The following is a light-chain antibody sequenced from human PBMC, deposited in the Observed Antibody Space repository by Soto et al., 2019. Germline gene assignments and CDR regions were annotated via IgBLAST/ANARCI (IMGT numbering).Light chain of an antibody. J-gene: IGKJ1*01. CDR1: QSVSRY. CDR2: DAS. V-gene: IGKV3-11*01. CDR3: QQRSNWLT. Sequence: IVVTQSPSTLSLSPGERATLSCRASQSVSRYLAWYQQKPGRAPRLLIYDASNRATGIPARFSGSGSGTDFTLTISSLEPEDFAVYYCQQRSNWLTFGQGTKVDIK.